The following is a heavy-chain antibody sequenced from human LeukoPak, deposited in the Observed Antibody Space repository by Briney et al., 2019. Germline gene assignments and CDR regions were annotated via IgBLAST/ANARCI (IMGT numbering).Heavy chain of an antibody. CDR2: INHSGST. CDR1: GGSFSGYY. D-gene: IGHD6-19*01. V-gene: IGHV4-34*01. Sequence: SETLSLTCAVYGGSFSGYYWSWIRQPPGKGLEWIGEINHSGSTNYNPSLKSRVTISVDTSKNQFSLKLGSVTAADTAVYYCASYSSGIFDYWGQGTLVTVSS. J-gene: IGHJ4*02. CDR3: ASYSSGIFDY.